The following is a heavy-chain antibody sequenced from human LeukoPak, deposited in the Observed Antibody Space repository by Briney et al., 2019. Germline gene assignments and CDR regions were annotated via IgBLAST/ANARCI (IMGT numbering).Heavy chain of an antibody. CDR1: GYTFTAYY. D-gene: IGHD2-15*01. CDR2: INPNSDFT. V-gene: IGHV1-2*02. CDR3: ARAISAGSPITASDC. J-gene: IGHJ4*02. Sequence: ASVTVSCKTSGYTFTAYYMHWVRQAPGQGLEWMGWINPNSDFTNFAQNFQGRVTMTSDTSISTAYMELSRPRSDDTAVYYCARAISAGSPITASDCWGQGTLVTVSS.